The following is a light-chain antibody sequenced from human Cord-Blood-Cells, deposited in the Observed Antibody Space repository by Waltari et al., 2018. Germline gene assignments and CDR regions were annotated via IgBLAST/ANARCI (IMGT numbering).Light chain of an antibody. V-gene: IGKV4-1*01. CDR2: WAS. Sequence: DIVMTQSPDSLAVSLGERATINCKCSKSVLYRSNNKNYLAWYQQKPGQPPKLLIYWASTRESGVPDRFSGSGSGTDFTLTISSLQAEDVAVYYCQQYYSTPFTFGGGTKVEIK. CDR1: KSVLYRSNNKNY. CDR3: QQYYSTPFT. J-gene: IGKJ4*01.